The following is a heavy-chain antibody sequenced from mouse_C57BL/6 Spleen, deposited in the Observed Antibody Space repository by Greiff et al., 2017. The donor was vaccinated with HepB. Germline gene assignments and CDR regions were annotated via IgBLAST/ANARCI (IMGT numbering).Heavy chain of an antibody. Sequence: EVQLQQSGPELVKPGDSVKISCKASGYSFTGYFMNWVMQSHGKSLEWIGRINPYNGDTFYNQKFKGKATLTVDKSSSTAHMELRSLTSEDSAVYYCARMEELGHFDYWGQGTTLTVSS. J-gene: IGHJ2*01. CDR1: GYSFTGYF. CDR3: ARMEELGHFDY. D-gene: IGHD4-1*01. CDR2: INPYNGDT. V-gene: IGHV1-20*01.